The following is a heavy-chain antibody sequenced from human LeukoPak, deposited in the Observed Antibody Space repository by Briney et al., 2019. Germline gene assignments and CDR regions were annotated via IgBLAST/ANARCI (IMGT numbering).Heavy chain of an antibody. J-gene: IGHJ6*02. CDR1: GGSISFYY. V-gene: IGHV4-59*01. Sequence: SETLSLTCTVSGGSISFYYWSWIRQPPGKGLEWIGYIYGSGTTNYNPSVKSRVTISVDTSKTQFSLKLSSVTAADTAVYYCATWVTSCYYALDVWGQGTTVIVSS. D-gene: IGHD2-21*02. CDR3: ATWVTSCYYALDV. CDR2: IYGSGTT.